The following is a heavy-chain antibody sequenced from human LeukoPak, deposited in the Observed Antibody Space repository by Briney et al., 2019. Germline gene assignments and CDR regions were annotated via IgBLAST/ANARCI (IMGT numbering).Heavy chain of an antibody. CDR2: FDPEDGET. D-gene: IGHD1-26*01. J-gene: IGHJ4*02. V-gene: IGHV1-24*01. CDR3: ARAKQWELRLLDY. CDR1: GYTLTELS. Sequence: ASVKVSCKVSGYTLTELSMHWVRQAPGKGLEWMGGFDPEDGETIYAQKFQGRVTMTWDTSTSTVYMELSSLRSEDTAVYYCARAKQWELRLLDYWGQGTLVTVSS.